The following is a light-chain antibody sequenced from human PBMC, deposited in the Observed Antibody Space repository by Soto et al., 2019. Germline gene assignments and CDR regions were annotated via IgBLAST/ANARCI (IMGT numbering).Light chain of an antibody. CDR3: QQSYSAPYT. V-gene: IGKV1-39*01. CDR2: RAS. CDR1: QAINNN. J-gene: IGKJ2*01. Sequence: DIQLTQSPSSLSASVTDRVTITCRASQAINNNLNWYQQKLGKAPELLIYRASTLQSGVPSRFSGSESGTDFTLTISSLEHEDFGTYYCQQSYSAPYTFGQGTKVEIK.